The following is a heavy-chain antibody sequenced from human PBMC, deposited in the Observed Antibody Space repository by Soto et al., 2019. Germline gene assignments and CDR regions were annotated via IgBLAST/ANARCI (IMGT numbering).Heavy chain of an antibody. D-gene: IGHD2-15*01. CDR2: IYWDDDK. Sequence: QITLKESGPALVKPTQTLTLTCTFSGFSLSTSGVGVGWIRQPPGKALEWLALIYWDDDKRYSPSLKSRLTITQDTSKTHVVITMTNLEPVDTATYYCAHSNQGYCSGCRCAYAFDIWVQGTMVTVSS. J-gene: IGHJ3*02. CDR3: AHSNQGYCSGCRCAYAFDI. V-gene: IGHV2-5*02. CDR1: GFSLSTSGVG.